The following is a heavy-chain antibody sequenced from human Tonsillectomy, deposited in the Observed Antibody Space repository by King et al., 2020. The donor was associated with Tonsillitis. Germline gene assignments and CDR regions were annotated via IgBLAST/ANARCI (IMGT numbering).Heavy chain of an antibody. J-gene: IGHJ1*01. CDR3: AFKGDSGGYFQQ. V-gene: IGHV3-30*02. CDR2: IRYDGSNK. Sequence: VQLVESGGGVVQPGGSLRLSCAASGFTFSSYGMHWVRQAPGKGLEWVALIRYDGSNKYYADSVKGRFTISRDNSKNTLYLQMNSLRTEDTAVYYCAFKGDSGGYFQQWGQGTLVTVSS. CDR1: GFTFSSYG. D-gene: IGHD3-16*01.